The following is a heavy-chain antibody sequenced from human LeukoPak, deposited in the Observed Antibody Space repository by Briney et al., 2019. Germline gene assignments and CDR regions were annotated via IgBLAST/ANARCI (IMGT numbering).Heavy chain of an antibody. Sequence: GGSLRLSCAASGFIFNNYDMHWVRQAPGKGLEWGSSISGSGGSTYYADSVKGRLTISRDNSKNTLYLQMNSLRAEDTAVYYCAKAGGTYYDSSYYTYYWGQGTLVTVSS. J-gene: IGHJ4*02. CDR2: ISGSGGST. D-gene: IGHD3-22*01. CDR1: GFIFNNYD. CDR3: AKAGGTYYDSSYYTYY. V-gene: IGHV3-23*01.